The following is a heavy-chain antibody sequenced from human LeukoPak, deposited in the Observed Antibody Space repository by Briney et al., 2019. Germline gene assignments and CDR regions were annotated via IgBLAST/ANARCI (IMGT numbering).Heavy chain of an antibody. Sequence: PGGSLRLSCAASGFSFSDFYMNWIRQAPGKGLEWVSYITDSGSTNYYADSVKGRFTISRDNAKNSLYLQMNSLRAEDTGVYYCARETSYGDYTYVDYWGQGTLVTVSS. CDR3: ARETSYGDYTYVDY. D-gene: IGHD4-17*01. J-gene: IGHJ4*02. CDR2: ITDSGSTN. V-gene: IGHV3-11*01. CDR1: GFSFSDFY.